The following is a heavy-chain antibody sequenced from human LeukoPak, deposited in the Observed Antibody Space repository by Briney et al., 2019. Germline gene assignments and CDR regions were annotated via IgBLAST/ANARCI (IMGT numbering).Heavy chain of an antibody. Sequence: GASVKVSFKASGYTFTFYCMHWVRQPPGQGLEWMGLINPNSGGTNYAQKFQGRGTMTRDPSISTAYMELSRLRSDDTAVYYCARITMVRGVINDYWGQGTLVTVSS. CDR2: INPNSGGT. CDR3: ARITMVRGVINDY. V-gene: IGHV1-2*02. CDR1: GYTFTFYC. J-gene: IGHJ4*02. D-gene: IGHD3-10*01.